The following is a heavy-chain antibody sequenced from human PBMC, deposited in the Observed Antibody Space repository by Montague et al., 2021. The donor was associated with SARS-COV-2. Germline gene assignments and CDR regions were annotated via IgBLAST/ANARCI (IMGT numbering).Heavy chain of an antibody. J-gene: IGHJ6*02. CDR1: GGSISSSSYY. V-gene: IGHV4-39*02. CDR2: VFYSGTA. CDR3: ARDGHIAARPADYYGMDV. D-gene: IGHD6-6*01. Sequence: SETLSLTCSVSGGSISSSSYYWGWIRQSPGKGLEWIGSVFYSGTAYYNPSLKSRVTITADTSVKQFSLKLNSVTAADTAVYYCARDGHIAARPADYYGMDVWGQGTTVTVSS.